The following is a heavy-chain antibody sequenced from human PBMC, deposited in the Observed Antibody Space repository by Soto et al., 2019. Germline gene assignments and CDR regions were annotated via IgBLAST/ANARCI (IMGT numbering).Heavy chain of an antibody. J-gene: IGHJ4*02. CDR2: INPSGGST. CDR3: ARAVGGYCSGGSCRPLVYFDY. Sequence: ASVKVSCKASGYTFTSYYMHWVRQAPGQGLEWMGIINPSGGSTSYAQKFQGRVTMTRDTSTSTVYMELSSLRSEDTAVYYCARAVGGYCSGGSCRPLVYFDYWGQGTLVIVSS. D-gene: IGHD2-15*01. V-gene: IGHV1-46*03. CDR1: GYTFTSYY.